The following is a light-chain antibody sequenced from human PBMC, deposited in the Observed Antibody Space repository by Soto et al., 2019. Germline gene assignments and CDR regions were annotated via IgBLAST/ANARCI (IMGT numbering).Light chain of an antibody. V-gene: IGLV2-14*03. J-gene: IGLJ3*02. Sequence: QPVLTQPASVSGSPGQSIAISCTGTSSDVGGYNYVSWYQQHPGKAPKVMIYDVSNRPSGVSDRFSGSKSGNTASLTISGLQAEDEADYYCSSYTSSSTRVFGGGTKVTVL. CDR3: SSYTSSSTRV. CDR1: SSDVGGYNY. CDR2: DVS.